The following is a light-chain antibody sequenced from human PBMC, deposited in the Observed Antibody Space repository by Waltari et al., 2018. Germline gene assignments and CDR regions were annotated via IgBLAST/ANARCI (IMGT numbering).Light chain of an antibody. CDR2: AAS. J-gene: IGKJ1*01. Sequence: DIQMTQSPSSLSASVGDRVTITSRASQSISSYLNWYQQKPGKAPNLLIYAASSLQSGVPSRFSGSGSGTDFTLTISSLQPEDFATYYCQQSYGTPPTFGQGTKVEIK. V-gene: IGKV1-39*01. CDR3: QQSYGTPPT. CDR1: QSISSY.